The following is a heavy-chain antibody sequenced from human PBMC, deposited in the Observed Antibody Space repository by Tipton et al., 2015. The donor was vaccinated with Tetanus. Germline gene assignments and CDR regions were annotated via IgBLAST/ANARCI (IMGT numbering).Heavy chain of an antibody. D-gene: IGHD2-15*01. CDR1: GFIFSSYG. V-gene: IGHV3-33*01. CDR2: SWYDGTDQ. J-gene: IGHJ4*02. CDR3: AREADCSGGSCFSGDFDN. Sequence: SLRLSCAASGFIFSSYGIHWVRQAPGKGLEWVAVSWYDGTDQYYADSVKVRFTLSRDNAKNTLYLQMNSLRAEDTALYYCAREADCSGGSCFSGDFDNWGQGTQVTVSS.